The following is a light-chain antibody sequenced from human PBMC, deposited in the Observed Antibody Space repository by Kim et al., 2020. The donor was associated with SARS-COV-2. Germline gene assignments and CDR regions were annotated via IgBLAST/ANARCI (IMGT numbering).Light chain of an antibody. CDR1: TSGLGSNY. Sequence: TTSGSEKTSGLGSNYVYWYQQLPGTAPTPLLYRNSQRPPGVPARFSGSESGTSASLAISGLRPEDEADSYCATWDDSLSGLYVFGTGTKVTVL. V-gene: IGLV1-47*01. CDR2: RNS. J-gene: IGLJ1*01. CDR3: ATWDDSLSGLYV.